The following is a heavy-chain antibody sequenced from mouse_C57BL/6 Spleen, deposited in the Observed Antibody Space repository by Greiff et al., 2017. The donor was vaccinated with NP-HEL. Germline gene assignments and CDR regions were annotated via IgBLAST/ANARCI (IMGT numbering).Heavy chain of an antibody. V-gene: IGHV1-22*01. J-gene: IGHJ1*03. CDR1: GYTFTDYN. D-gene: IGHD1-1*01. CDR3: ARYYGSSYWYFDV. CDR2: INPNNCGT. Sequence: EVKLMESGPELVKPGASVKMSCKASGYTFTDYNMHWVKQSHGKSLEWIGYINPNNCGTSYNQKFKGKATLTVNKSSSTAYMELRSLTSEDSAVYYCARYYGSSYWYFDVWGTGTTVTVSS.